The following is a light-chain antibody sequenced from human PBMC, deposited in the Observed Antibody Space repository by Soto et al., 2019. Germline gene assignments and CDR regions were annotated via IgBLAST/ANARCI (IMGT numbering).Light chain of an antibody. CDR3: QQRSNWPPYT. CDR1: RSVSDY. Sequence: EIVLTQSPATLSLSPGERATLSCRASRSVSDYLAWYQHKPGQAPRLLIYDASNRATGIPARFSGSGSGTDFTLTISSLEPEDFAVYYCQQRSNWPPYTFGQGTKLEIK. J-gene: IGKJ2*01. V-gene: IGKV3-11*01. CDR2: DAS.